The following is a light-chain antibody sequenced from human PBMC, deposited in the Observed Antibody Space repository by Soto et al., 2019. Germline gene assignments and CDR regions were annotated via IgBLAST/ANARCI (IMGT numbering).Light chain of an antibody. J-gene: IGKJ1*01. V-gene: IGKV1-5*01. CDR3: QKYNSYSTWT. Sequence: DVQMTQSPSTLSASVGDRVTITCRASQSINNLLAWYQQKPGKAPKFLIYDVSTLESGVPSRFSGSGSGTEFTLTISRLQPEDFATYYCQKYNSYSTWTFGQGTKVDIK. CDR1: QSINNL. CDR2: DVS.